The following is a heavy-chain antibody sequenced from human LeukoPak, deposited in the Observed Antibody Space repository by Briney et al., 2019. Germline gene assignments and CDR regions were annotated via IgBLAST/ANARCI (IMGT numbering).Heavy chain of an antibody. CDR2: IIPIFGTA. J-gene: IGHJ4*02. Sequence: SVKISCKTSVGTFTSYAISGVRQAPGQGLEWMGGIIPIFGTANYAQKFQGRVTITADESTSTAYMELSSLRSEDTAVYYCAAGELDIVVVPAALDYWGQRTLVTVSP. CDR1: VGTFTSYA. D-gene: IGHD2-2*01. CDR3: AAGELDIVVVPAALDY. V-gene: IGHV1-69*01.